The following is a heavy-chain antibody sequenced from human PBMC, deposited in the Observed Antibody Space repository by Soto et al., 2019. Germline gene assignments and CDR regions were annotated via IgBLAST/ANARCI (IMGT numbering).Heavy chain of an antibody. D-gene: IGHD6-13*01. CDR1: GGSISSYY. V-gene: IGHV4-59*08. CDR3: ARHRGSSWYATLY. J-gene: IGHJ4*02. CDR2: IYYSGST. Sequence: SETLSLTCTVSGGSISSYYWSWIRQPPGKGLEWIGYIYYSGSTNYNPSLKSRVTISVDTSKNQFSLKLSSVTAADTAVYYCARHRGSSWYATLYWGQGTLVTVSS.